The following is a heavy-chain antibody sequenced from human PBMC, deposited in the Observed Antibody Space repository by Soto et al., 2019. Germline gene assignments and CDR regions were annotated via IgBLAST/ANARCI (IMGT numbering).Heavy chain of an antibody. CDR3: ARGDSTVSSVFDS. Sequence: QVQLQESGPGLVKPSQTLSLTCTVSGGPFSSGGYYWSWIRQEPGKGLEWIGYIYQNGDTSYNPSGNSRVTISADTSKTQFSLKLSSVTAADTAVYYCARGDSTVSSVFDSWGQGMLVTVSS. CDR1: GGPFSSGGYY. CDR2: IYQNGDT. J-gene: IGHJ4*02. D-gene: IGHD4-17*01. V-gene: IGHV4-31*03.